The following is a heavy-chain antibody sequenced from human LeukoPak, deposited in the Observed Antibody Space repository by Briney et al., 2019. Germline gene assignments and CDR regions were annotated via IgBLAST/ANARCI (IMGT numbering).Heavy chain of an antibody. CDR1: GGSISSYY. CDR2: IYYSGST. D-gene: IGHD4-23*01. Sequence: PSETLSLTCTVPGGSISSYYWSWIRQPPGKGLEWIGYIYYSGSTNYNPSLKSRVTISVDTSKNQFSLKLSSVTAADTAVYYCARESGGNSVGWYFDLWGRGTLVTVSS. CDR3: ARESGGNSVGWYFDL. J-gene: IGHJ2*01. V-gene: IGHV4-59*01.